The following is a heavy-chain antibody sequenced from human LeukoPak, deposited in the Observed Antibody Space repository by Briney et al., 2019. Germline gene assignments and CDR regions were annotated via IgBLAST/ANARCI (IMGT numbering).Heavy chain of an antibody. J-gene: IGHJ6*03. D-gene: IGHD2-15*01. CDR3: ARDGLVGQYPMDV. CDR2: ISSSSSTI. V-gene: IGHV3-48*01. CDR1: GFTFSSYS. Sequence: PGGSLRLSCAASGFTFSSYSMNWVRQAPGKGLEWVSYISSSSSTIYYADSVKGRFTISRDNAKNSLYLQMNSLRAEDTAVYYCARDGLVGQYPMDVWGKGTTVTVSS.